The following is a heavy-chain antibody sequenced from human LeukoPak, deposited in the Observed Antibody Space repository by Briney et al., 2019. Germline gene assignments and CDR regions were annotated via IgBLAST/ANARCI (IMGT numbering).Heavy chain of an antibody. J-gene: IGHJ5*02. CDR2: INHSGST. Sequence: SETLSLTCAVYGGSFSGYYWSWIRQPPGKGLEWIGEINHSGSTNYNPSLKSRVTISVDTSKNQFSLKLSSVTAADTAVYYCARGITMVRGVIIRPHWFDPWGQGTLVTVSS. CDR3: ARGITMVRGVIIRPHWFDP. V-gene: IGHV4-34*01. D-gene: IGHD3-10*01. CDR1: GGSFSGYY.